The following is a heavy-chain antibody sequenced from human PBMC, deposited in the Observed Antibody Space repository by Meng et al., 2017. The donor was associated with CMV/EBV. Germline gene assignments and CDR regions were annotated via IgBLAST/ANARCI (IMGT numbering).Heavy chain of an antibody. Sequence: SETLSLTCTVSGGSISSSSYYWGWIRQPPGKGLEWIGSIYYSGSTYYNPSLKSRVTISVDTSKNQFSLKLSSVTAADTAVYYCARPYLFRAAGEFDAFDIWGQGTMVIVSS. CDR3: ARPYLFRAAGEFDAFDI. V-gene: IGHV4-39*07. CDR1: GGSISSSSYY. CDR2: IYYSGST. D-gene: IGHD3-10*01. J-gene: IGHJ3*02.